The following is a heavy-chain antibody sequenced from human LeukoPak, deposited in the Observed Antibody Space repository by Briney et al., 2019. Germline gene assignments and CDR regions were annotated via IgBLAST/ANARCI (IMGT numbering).Heavy chain of an antibody. CDR2: IYPRGST. J-gene: IGHJ4*02. D-gene: IGHD7-27*01. CDR1: GGSISSGDYY. CDR3: ARFSPRAMGNYLDF. Sequence: PSETLSLTCTVSGGSISSGDYYWSWIRQPPGKGLEWIGYIYPRGSTYYNPSLKSRVILSLDKSANQFSLNLSSVTAADTAVYYCARFSPRAMGNYLDFWGQGTLVTVSP. V-gene: IGHV4-30-2*01.